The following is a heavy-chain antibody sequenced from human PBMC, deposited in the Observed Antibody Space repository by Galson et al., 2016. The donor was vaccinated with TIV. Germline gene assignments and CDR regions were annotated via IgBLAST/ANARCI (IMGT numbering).Heavy chain of an antibody. CDR2: ISGSGGST. CDR3: TKVPSSGFSYYYGLDV. CDR1: GFTFSSYA. V-gene: IGHV3-23*01. Sequence: SLRLSCAASGFTFSSYAMSWVRQAPGKGLEWVSAISGSGGSTWYADSVKGRFTISRDNSKNTLFLQMNSLRAEDTAVYYCTKVPSSGFSYYYGLDVWGQGTTVTVSS. J-gene: IGHJ6*02. D-gene: IGHD3-22*01.